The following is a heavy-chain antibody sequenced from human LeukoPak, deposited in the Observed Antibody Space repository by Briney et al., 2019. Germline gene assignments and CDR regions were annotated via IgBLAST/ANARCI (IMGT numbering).Heavy chain of an antibody. CDR1: GFTFSSSA. D-gene: IGHD6-19*01. J-gene: IGHJ4*02. Sequence: GGSLSLSCAASGFTFSSSAMSWVRQAPGKGLEWVSAISGSGSSTYYSDSVKGRFTISRDSAKNSLYLQMDSLRAEDTAIYYCARCSGWAFKNWGQGTLVTVSS. CDR3: ARCSGWAFKN. V-gene: IGHV3-23*01. CDR2: ISGSGSST.